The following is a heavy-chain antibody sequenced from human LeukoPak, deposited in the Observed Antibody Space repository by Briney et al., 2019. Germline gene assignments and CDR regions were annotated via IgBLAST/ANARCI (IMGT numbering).Heavy chain of an antibody. J-gene: IGHJ5*02. CDR2: IRYDGSNK. Sequence: PGGSLRLSCAASGFTFSSYGMHWVRQAPGKGLEWVAFIRYDGSNKYYADSVKGRFTISRDNSKNTLYLQMNSLRAEDTAVYYCAKYLEFYYGSGSSNWFDPWGQGTLVTVSS. CDR1: GFTFSSYG. CDR3: AKYLEFYYGSGSSNWFDP. D-gene: IGHD3-10*01. V-gene: IGHV3-30*02.